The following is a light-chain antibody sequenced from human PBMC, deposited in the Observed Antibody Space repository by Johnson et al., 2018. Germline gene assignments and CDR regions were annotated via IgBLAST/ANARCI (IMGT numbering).Light chain of an antibody. CDR3: GTWDSSLSAGNV. CDR1: SSNIGNNY. V-gene: IGLV1-51*02. CDR2: ENN. Sequence: QSVLTQPPSVSAAPGQKVTISCSGSSSNIGNNYVSWYQQLPGTAPKLLIYENNKRPSGIPDRFSGSKSGTSATLGLPGLQPGDEAEYYCGTWDSSLSAGNVFGTGTKVTVL. J-gene: IGLJ1*01.